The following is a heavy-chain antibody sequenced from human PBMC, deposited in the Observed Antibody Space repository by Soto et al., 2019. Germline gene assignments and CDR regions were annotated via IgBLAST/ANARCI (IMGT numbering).Heavy chain of an antibody. CDR1: GFTFSSYG. J-gene: IGHJ5*02. CDR3: AKDWGDQNWFDP. D-gene: IGHD2-21*02. V-gene: IGHV3-30*18. CDR2: ISYDGSNK. Sequence: QVQLVESGGGVVQPGRSLRLSCAASGFTFSSYGMHWVRQAPGKGLEWVAVISYDGSNKYYADSVKGRFTISRDNSKNTLYLQMNSLRAEDTAVYYCAKDWGDQNWFDPWGQGTLVTVSS.